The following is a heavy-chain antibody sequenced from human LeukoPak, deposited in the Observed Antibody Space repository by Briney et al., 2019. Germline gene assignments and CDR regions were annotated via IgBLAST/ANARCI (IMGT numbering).Heavy chain of an antibody. Sequence: GGSLRLSCAASGFTFSSYGIHWVRQAPGKGLEWVAFIRYDGSNKYYADSVKGRFTISRDNSKNTLYLQMNSLRAEDTSVYYCATRGGSRYYFDYWGQGTLVTVSS. CDR3: ATRGGSRYYFDY. CDR1: GFTFSSYG. V-gene: IGHV3-30*02. J-gene: IGHJ4*02. D-gene: IGHD2-15*01. CDR2: IRYDGSNK.